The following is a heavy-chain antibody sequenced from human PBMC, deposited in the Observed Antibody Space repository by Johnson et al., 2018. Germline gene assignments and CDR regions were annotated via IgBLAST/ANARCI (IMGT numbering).Heavy chain of an antibody. CDR3: ARGESRGDRGDYGWCRH. V-gene: IGHV3-11*01. J-gene: IGHJ1*01. Sequence: QVELVQAGGDLVEPGGSLRLSCVGTGFTFSDYYMNWIRQAPGKGPEWVSYISSTETIHYADSVKGRFTISRDNAKRSLYLEMNSPRAEDTAVYFCARGESRGDRGDYGWCRHWGQGTLVTVSS. CDR1: GFTFSDYY. D-gene: IGHD4-17*01. CDR2: ISSTETI.